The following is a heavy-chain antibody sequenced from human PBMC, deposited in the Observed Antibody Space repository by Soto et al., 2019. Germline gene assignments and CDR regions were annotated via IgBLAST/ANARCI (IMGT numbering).Heavy chain of an antibody. V-gene: IGHV1-2*02. CDR1: GYTFTGYY. Sequence: ASVKVSCKASGYTFTGYYMHWVRQAPGQGLEWMGWINPNSGSTYYADSVKGRFTISRDNSKNTLYLQMNSLRAEDTAVYYCAKDLRSDYYYYMDVWGKGTTVTVSS. CDR2: INPNSGST. CDR3: AKDLRSDYYYYMDV. J-gene: IGHJ6*03.